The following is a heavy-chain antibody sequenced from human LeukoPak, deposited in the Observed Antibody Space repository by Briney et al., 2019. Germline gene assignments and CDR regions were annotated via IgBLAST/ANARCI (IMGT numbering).Heavy chain of an antibody. Sequence: ASVKVSCKASGYMFSSYGISWVRQAPGQGLEWMGWISAYNGNTNYAQKFQGRVTITADESTSTAYMELSSLRSEDTAVYYCARGSRGYSYGWDRTEDAFDIWGQGTMVTVSS. CDR2: ISAYNGNT. CDR1: GYMFSSYG. D-gene: IGHD5-18*01. J-gene: IGHJ3*02. V-gene: IGHV1-18*01. CDR3: ARGSRGYSYGWDRTEDAFDI.